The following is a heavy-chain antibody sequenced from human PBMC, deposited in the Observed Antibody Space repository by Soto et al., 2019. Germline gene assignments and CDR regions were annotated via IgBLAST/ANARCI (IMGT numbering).Heavy chain of an antibody. CDR3: AVLAEVWLRQRPFDY. CDR2: FDPEDGET. CDR1: GYTLTELS. V-gene: IGHV1-24*01. Sequence: ASVKVSCKVSGYTLTELSMHWVRQAPGKGLEWMGGFDPEDGETIYAQKFQGRVTMTEDTSTDTAYMELSSLRSEDTAVYYCAVLAEVWLRQRPFDYWGQGTLVTVSS. D-gene: IGHD5-12*01. J-gene: IGHJ4*02.